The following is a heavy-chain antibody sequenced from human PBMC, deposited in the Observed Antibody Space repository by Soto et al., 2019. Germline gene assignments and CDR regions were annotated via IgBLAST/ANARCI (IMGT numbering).Heavy chain of an antibody. D-gene: IGHD1-1*01. CDR3: AHRRGGVDWNDGDFDS. CDR1: GFSLTSRPRG. J-gene: IGHJ4*02. Sequence: QITLKESGPTQVKPTETLTLTCSFSGFSLTSRPRGVGWIRQAPGKALESLGIIYWDDDKRYSPSLRRRLAMIKATSKRQVVLTKTNVDAMDTGTYYCAHRRGGVDWNDGDFDSWGQGIQVTVSS. CDR2: IYWDDDK. V-gene: IGHV2-5*02.